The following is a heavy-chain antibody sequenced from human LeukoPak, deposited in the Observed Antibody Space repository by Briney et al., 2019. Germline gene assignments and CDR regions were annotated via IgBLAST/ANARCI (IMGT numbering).Heavy chain of an antibody. D-gene: IGHD3-3*01. Sequence: GGSLRLSCAASRFTLSTYRMSWVRQAPGKGLEWVAHIKQDGSQEYYVDSVKGRFTISRDSAKNSLNLQMNSLRAEDTAVYYCARGVPYDSWSGPHYSDCWGQGTLVTVSS. V-gene: IGHV3-7*01. CDR2: IKQDGSQE. CDR3: ARGVPYDSWSGPHYSDC. CDR1: RFTLSTYR. J-gene: IGHJ4*02.